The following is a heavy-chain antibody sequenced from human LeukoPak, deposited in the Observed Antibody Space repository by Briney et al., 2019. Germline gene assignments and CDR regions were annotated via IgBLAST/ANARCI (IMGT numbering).Heavy chain of an antibody. CDR1: GFTFSDYY. J-gene: IGHJ4*02. V-gene: IGHV3-11*06. CDR2: ISSSSSHA. D-gene: IGHD6-13*01. CDR3: SRLGSIAAAGTPDY. Sequence: GGSLRLSCAASGFTFSDYYMSWFRQAPGKGLEWVSYISSSSSHANFADSVKGRFTISRDNARNSLSLQVNSLRADDTAVYYCSRLGSIAAAGTPDYWGQGTLVTVSS.